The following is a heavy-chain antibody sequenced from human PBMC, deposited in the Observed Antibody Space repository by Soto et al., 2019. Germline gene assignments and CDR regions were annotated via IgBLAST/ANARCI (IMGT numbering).Heavy chain of an antibody. CDR1: VGSFSGYY. Sequence: SETLSLTCAVYVGSFSGYYWSWIRQPPGKGLEGSGEINCSGSTNYNPSLKSRVTISVDTSKNQFSLRLTSVTAADTAVYYCATLDFYYYDMDVWGQGTTVTVSS. V-gene: IGHV4-34*01. CDR2: INCSGST. CDR3: ATLDFYYYDMDV. J-gene: IGHJ6*02.